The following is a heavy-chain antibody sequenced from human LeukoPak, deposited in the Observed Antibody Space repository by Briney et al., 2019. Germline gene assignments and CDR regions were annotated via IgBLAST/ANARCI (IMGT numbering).Heavy chain of an antibody. J-gene: IGHJ6*03. CDR2: ISAYNGNT. CDR1: GYTFTSYG. Sequence: ASVKVPCKASGYTFTSYGISWVRQAPGQGLEWMGWISAYNGNTNYAQKLQGRVTMTTDTSTSTAYMELRSLRSDDTAVYYCARARPQILLWFGETRRYYYMDVWGKGTTVTVSS. CDR3: ARARPQILLWFGETRRYYYMDV. V-gene: IGHV1-18*01. D-gene: IGHD3-10*01.